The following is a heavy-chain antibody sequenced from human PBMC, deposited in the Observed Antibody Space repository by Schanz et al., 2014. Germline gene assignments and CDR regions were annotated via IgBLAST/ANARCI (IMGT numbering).Heavy chain of an antibody. Sequence: VQLVESGGCVVQPWRSLRLSCAASGFTFSSYSLAWVRQAPGKGLEWVSFISTGRYLYYADSVKGRITISRDNSKNTLYLQMNSLRAEDTAVYYCAKDRDPDPGIEAAADIYYFDYWGQGTLVTVSS. J-gene: IGHJ4*02. V-gene: IGHV3-23*04. D-gene: IGHD6-13*01. CDR2: ISTGRYL. CDR3: AKDRDPDPGIEAAADIYYFDY. CDR1: GFTFSSYS.